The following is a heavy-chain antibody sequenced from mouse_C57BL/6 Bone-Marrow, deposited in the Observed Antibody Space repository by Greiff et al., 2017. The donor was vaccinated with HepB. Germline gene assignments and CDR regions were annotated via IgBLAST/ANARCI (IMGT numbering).Heavy chain of an antibody. V-gene: IGHV3-6*01. CDR3: ARDRAGTYYFDY. D-gene: IGHD3-1*01. CDR2: ISYDGSN. J-gene: IGHJ2*01. Sequence: DVKLVESGPGLVKPSQSLSLTCSVTGYSITSGYYWNWIRQFPGNKLEWMGYISYDGSNNYNPSLKNRISITRDTSKNQFFLKLNSVTTEDTATYYCARDRAGTYYFDYWGQGTTLTVSS. CDR1: GYSITSGYY.